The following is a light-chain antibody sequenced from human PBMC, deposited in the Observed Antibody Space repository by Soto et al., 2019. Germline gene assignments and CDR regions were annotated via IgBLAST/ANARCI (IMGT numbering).Light chain of an antibody. CDR2: ADN. J-gene: IGLJ2*01. Sequence: NFMLTQPHSVSESLGKTVTISCTGSGGTVASNYVQWYQQRPGSAPTAVIYADNERPSGVPDRFSGSIDRSSNSASLTISGLKPEDEADYYCQSYDTMSVIFGGGTKLTVL. CDR3: QSYDTMSVI. CDR1: GGTVASNY. V-gene: IGLV6-57*02.